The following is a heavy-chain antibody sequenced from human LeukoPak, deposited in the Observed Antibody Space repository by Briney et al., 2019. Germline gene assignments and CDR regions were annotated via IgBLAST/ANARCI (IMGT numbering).Heavy chain of an antibody. CDR1: GGSIFSYY. Sequence: SETLSLTCTVSGGSIFSYYWNWIRQPPGKGLEWIGYIYPNGITSYNPSLKSRVTISVDTSKNQFSLKLSSVTAADTAVYYCARERFWSGSRWYWFDPWGQGTLVTVSS. CDR3: ARERFWSGSRWYWFDP. D-gene: IGHD3-3*01. V-gene: IGHV4-59*01. CDR2: IYPNGIT. J-gene: IGHJ5*02.